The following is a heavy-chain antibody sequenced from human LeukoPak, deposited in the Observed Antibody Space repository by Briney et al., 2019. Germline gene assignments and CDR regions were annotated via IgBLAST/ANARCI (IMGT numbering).Heavy chain of an antibody. D-gene: IGHD6-19*01. CDR3: ARLRGRQAVAGTLFDY. Sequence: SETLSLTCTVSGGSISSYYWSWIRQPPGKGLEWIGYVYYSGSTNYNPSLKSRVTISVDTSKNQFSLKLSSVTAADTAVYYCARLRGRQAVAGTLFDYWGQGTLVTVSS. CDR1: GGSISSYY. V-gene: IGHV4-59*01. CDR2: VYYSGST. J-gene: IGHJ4*02.